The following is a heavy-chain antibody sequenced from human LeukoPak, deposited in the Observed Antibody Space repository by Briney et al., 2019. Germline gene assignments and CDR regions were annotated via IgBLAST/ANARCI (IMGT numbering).Heavy chain of an antibody. CDR2: ISSSSSTI. CDR3: AREGDGYNRYYYYGMDV. CDR1: GFTFSSYS. Sequence: GGSLRLSCAASGFTFSSYSMNWVRQAPGKGLEWVSYISSSSSTIYYADSVKGRFTISRDNAKNSLYLQMNRLRAEDTAVYYCAREGDGYNRYYYYGMDVWGQGTTVTVSS. J-gene: IGHJ6*02. V-gene: IGHV3-48*04. D-gene: IGHD5-24*01.